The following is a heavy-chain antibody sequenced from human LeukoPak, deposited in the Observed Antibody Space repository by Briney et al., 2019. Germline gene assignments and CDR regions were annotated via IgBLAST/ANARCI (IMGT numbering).Heavy chain of an antibody. CDR2: ISSSSSNI. V-gene: IGHV3-48*01. Sequence: GGSQILSCASAGFTFSSYSMNWGRQAPGKGLEWGTCISSSSSNIYYADSVKGRFTMSRDNAKHSLYLQMNSLRAEDTAVYYCARDPPMYHGYFDYWGQGTLVTVSS. CDR3: ARDPPMYHGYFDY. J-gene: IGHJ4*02. D-gene: IGHD3-10*02. CDR1: GFTFSSYS.